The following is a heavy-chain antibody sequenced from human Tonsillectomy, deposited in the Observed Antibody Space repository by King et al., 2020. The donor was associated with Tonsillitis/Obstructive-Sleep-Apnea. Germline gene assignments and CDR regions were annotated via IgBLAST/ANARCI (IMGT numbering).Heavy chain of an antibody. J-gene: IGHJ4*02. CDR1: GYTFTAYY. D-gene: IGHD3-3*01. V-gene: IGHV1-2*04. CDR3: ATSDFWSGYQLGY. CDR2: VSPNSGAT. Sequence: QLVQSGAEVKEPGASVKVSCKASGYTFTAYYIHWVRQAPGQGLEWMGWVSPNSGATNYAKNFQGWVTMTRDTSINTAYMELSRLRSDDTALYYCATSDFWSGYQLGYWGQGTLVIVSS.